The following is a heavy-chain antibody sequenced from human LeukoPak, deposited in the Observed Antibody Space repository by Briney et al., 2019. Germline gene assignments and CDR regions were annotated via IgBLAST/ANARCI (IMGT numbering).Heavy chain of an antibody. D-gene: IGHD2-2*01. V-gene: IGHV3-23*01. CDR2: ISGSGGSP. CDR1: GCTFSNYA. CDR3: ARGGDIVVVPAAMSSFDY. J-gene: IGHJ4*02. Sequence: GGSLRLSCAVSGCTFSNYAMSWFRRAPAKGLVWVSGISGSGGSPYYADSVKGHFTISRDNSKNTLYLQMNSLRAEDTAIYYCARGGDIVVVPAAMSSFDYGGQGTLVTVSS.